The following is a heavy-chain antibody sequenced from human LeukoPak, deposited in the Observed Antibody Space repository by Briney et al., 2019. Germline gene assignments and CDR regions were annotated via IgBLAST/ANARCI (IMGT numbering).Heavy chain of an antibody. V-gene: IGHV4-59*01. CDR2: IYYSGST. J-gene: IGHJ6*02. CDR1: GGSISTYY. D-gene: IGHD5-18*01. Sequence: SETLSLTCTVSGGSISTYYWSWIRQPPGKGQEWIGYIYYSGSTNYNPSLKSRVTISVDTSKNQFSLKLSSVTAADTAVYYCARAVKVYSPSYGMDVWGQGTTVTVSS. CDR3: ARAVKVYSPSYGMDV.